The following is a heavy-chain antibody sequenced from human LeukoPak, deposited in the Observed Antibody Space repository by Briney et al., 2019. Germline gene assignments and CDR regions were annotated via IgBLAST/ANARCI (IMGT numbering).Heavy chain of an antibody. Sequence: SETLTLTCTASGGSISSSGNYWCRIRQPPGKGLEWIGSIYYSGSTYYNPSLKSRVTISVDTSKNQFSLKLSSVTAADTAVYYLSKGVRRSWYVQETWGEGTLVTVSS. V-gene: IGHV4-39*01. D-gene: IGHD6-13*01. CDR1: GGSISSSGNY. CDR3: SKGVRRSWYVQET. J-gene: IGHJ5*02. CDR2: IYYSGST.